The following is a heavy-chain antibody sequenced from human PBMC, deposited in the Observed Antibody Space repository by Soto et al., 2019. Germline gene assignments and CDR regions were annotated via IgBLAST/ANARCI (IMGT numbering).Heavy chain of an antibody. Sequence: ASVKVSCKASGYTFTGHYMHWVRQAPGQGLEWMGWINPNSVGTNYAQKFQGRVTMTRDTSISTAYMELSRLRSDDTAVYYCAREPMVRAAHGFDIWGQGTMVTVS. D-gene: IGHD3-10*01. J-gene: IGHJ3*02. CDR1: GYTFTGHY. V-gene: IGHV1-2*02. CDR2: INPNSVGT. CDR3: AREPMVRAAHGFDI.